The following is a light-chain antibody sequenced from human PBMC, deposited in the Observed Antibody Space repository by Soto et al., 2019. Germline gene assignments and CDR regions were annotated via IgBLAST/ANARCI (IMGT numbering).Light chain of an antibody. CDR1: QSVLYSSNNNNY. Sequence: DIVMTQSSDSLAVSLGERATINCKSSQSVLYSSNNNNYLAWYQQKPGQPPRLLIYWASTRESGVPDRFSGSGSGTDFTLTISSLQAEDVAVYSCQQYYSTPPTFGQGTKLEIK. V-gene: IGKV4-1*01. J-gene: IGKJ2*01. CDR2: WAS. CDR3: QQYYSTPPT.